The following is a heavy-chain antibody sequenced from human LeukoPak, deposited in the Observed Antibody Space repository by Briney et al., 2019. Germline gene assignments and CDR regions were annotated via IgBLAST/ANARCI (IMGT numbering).Heavy chain of an antibody. CDR2: VNHSGST. V-gene: IGHV4-34*10. Sequence: SETLSLTCAVNGGSFSSYFWTWIRQPPEKALEWIGDVNHSGSTIYNPSLKSRVTMSVDTSNNRLSLNLSPVTAADTAVYYCARDGGGTGRPFDFWGQGTLVTVSS. CDR3: ARDGGGTGRPFDF. CDR1: GGSFSSYF. J-gene: IGHJ4*02. D-gene: IGHD1-26*01.